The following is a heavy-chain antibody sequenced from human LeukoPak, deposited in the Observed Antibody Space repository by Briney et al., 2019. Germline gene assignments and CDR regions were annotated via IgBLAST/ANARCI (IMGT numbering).Heavy chain of an antibody. CDR3: ARADSSGWYSGDY. V-gene: IGHV3-33*01. D-gene: IGHD6-19*01. Sequence: GRSLRLSCAASGFTFSSYGMHWVRQAPGKGPEWVAVIWYDGSNKFYADSVKGRFTISRDNCKNTVYLQMNSLRAEDTAVYYCARADSSGWYSGDYWGQGTLVTVSS. J-gene: IGHJ4*02. CDR2: IWYDGSNK. CDR1: GFTFSSYG.